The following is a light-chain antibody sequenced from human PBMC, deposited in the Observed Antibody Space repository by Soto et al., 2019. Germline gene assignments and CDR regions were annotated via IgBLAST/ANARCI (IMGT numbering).Light chain of an antibody. V-gene: IGKV1-9*01. CDR2: AAS. CDR1: QGISSY. Sequence: DIQLTQSPSFLSASVGDRVTITCRASQGISSYLAWYQQKPGKAPKLLIYAASTLQSGVPSRFSGSGSGTECTLTSSSLQPEDFATYDCQQLNSYPFLTFGGGTKVEIK. J-gene: IGKJ4*01. CDR3: QQLNSYPFLT.